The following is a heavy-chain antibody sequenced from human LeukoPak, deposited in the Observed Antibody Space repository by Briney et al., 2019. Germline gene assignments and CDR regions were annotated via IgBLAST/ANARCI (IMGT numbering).Heavy chain of an antibody. J-gene: IGHJ3*02. V-gene: IGHV3-73*01. D-gene: IGHD2-15*01. CDR3: TRRAVVAESSDI. CDR1: GFIFSDSA. Sequence: GGSLRLSCAASGFIFSDSAIHWVRQASGKGLEWVGRIRSKANSYATSYAGSVKGRLTISRDESRNTAYLQMNSLQTEDTAVYYCTRRAVVAESSDIWGQGTIVTVSS. CDR2: IRSKANSYAT.